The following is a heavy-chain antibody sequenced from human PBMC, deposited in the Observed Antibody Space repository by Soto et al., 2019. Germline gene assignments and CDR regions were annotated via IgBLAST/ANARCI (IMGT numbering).Heavy chain of an antibody. CDR3: ARDQWRTGPEGDYYYGMDV. Sequence: HSGTLSLTCTVGSGSIWSYDLSWIRQPPEKGMEWIGYIYYSGSTNYNPSLKSRVTISVDTSKNQFSLKLSSVTAADTAVYYCARDQWRTGPEGDYYYGMDVWGQGTTVTVSS. J-gene: IGHJ6*02. CDR2: IYYSGST. CDR1: SGSIWSYD. V-gene: IGHV4-59*12. D-gene: IGHD6-19*01.